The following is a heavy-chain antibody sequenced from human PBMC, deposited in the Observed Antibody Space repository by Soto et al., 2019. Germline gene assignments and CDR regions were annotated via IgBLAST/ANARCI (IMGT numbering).Heavy chain of an antibody. CDR2: IYHSGKT. CDR1: GYPISSGYY. V-gene: IGHV4-38-2*02. D-gene: IGHD1-26*01. CDR3: ARDGGSLLPDFDY. J-gene: IGHJ4*02. Sequence: LSLNCAVSGYPISSGYYWDWIRQPPGKGLEWIGSIYHSGKTYYNASLKSRVTISVDTSKNQFSLRLSSVTAADTAVYYCARDGGSLLPDFDYWGQGALVTVSS.